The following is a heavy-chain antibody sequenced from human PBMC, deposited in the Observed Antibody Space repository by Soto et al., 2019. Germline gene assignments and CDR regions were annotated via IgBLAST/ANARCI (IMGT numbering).Heavy chain of an antibody. Sequence: SVKVSCKASGGTFSSYAISWVRQAPGQGLEWMGGIIPIFGTANYAQKYQGRVTITTDESTSTAYIELSSLRSEDTAVYYCARGLMELLYIFDYWGQGTLVTVSS. V-gene: IGHV1-69*05. D-gene: IGHD1-7*01. J-gene: IGHJ4*02. CDR2: IIPIFGTA. CDR1: GGTFSSYA. CDR3: ARGLMELLYIFDY.